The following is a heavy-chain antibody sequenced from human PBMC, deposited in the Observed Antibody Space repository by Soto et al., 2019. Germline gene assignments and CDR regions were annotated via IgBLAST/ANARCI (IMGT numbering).Heavy chain of an antibody. CDR1: GYTFTSYA. CDR2: INAGNGNT. CDR3: ARDFALYYDFWSGYHFDY. V-gene: IGHV1-3*05. D-gene: IGHD3-3*01. Sequence: QVQLVQSGAEEKKPGASVKVSCKASGYTFTSYAMHWVRQAPGQRLEWMGWINAGNGNTKYSQKFQGRVTITRDTSASTAYMELSRLRSEDTAVYYCARDFALYYDFWSGYHFDYWGQGTLVTVSS. J-gene: IGHJ4*02.